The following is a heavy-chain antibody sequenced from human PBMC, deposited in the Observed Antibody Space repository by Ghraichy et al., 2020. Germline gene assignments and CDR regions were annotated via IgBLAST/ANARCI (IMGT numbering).Heavy chain of an antibody. CDR2: IYYSGST. D-gene: IGHD3-3*01. CDR3: ARVEIPYYDFWSGYAFDI. CDR1: GGSISSGGYY. J-gene: IGHJ3*02. V-gene: IGHV4-31*03. Sequence: SETLSLTCTVSGGSISSGGYYWSWIRQHPGKGLEWIGYIYYSGSTYYNPSLKSRVTISVDTSKNQFSLKLSSVTAADTAVYYCARVEIPYYDFWSGYAFDIWGQGTMVTVSS.